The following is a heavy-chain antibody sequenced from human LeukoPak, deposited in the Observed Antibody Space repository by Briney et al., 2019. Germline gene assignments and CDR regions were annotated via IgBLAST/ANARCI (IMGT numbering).Heavy chain of an antibody. D-gene: IGHD1-26*01. CDR3: AKMISGSYYYYYGMDV. Sequence: PGGSLRLSCAASGFTFTSYATSCVRQAPGNGLEWVSTISNSGGSTYYADSVKGRFTISRDNSKNTLYLQMNSLRAEDTAVYYCAKMISGSYYYYYGMDVWGQGTTVTVSS. CDR2: ISNSGGST. J-gene: IGHJ6*02. V-gene: IGHV3-23*01. CDR1: GFTFTSYA.